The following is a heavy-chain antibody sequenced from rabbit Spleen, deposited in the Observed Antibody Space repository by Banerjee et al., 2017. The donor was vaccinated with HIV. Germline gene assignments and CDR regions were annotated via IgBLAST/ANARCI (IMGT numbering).Heavy chain of an antibody. Sequence: EESGGDLVKPEGSLTLTCTASGFSFSSSYWICWVRQAPGKGPEWIACIYGGSGASTAYASWAKGRFTISKTSSTTVTLQMTSLTAADTATYFCARGSATMTMVITGYYLTLWGQGTLVTVS. D-gene: IGHD2-1*01. CDR1: GFSFSSSYW. CDR3: ARGSATMTMVITGYYLTL. V-gene: IGHV1S45*01. CDR2: IYGGSGAST. J-gene: IGHJ3*01.